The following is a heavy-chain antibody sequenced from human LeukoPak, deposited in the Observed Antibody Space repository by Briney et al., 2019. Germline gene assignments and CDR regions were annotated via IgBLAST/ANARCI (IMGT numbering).Heavy chain of an antibody. J-gene: IGHJ6*02. V-gene: IGHV3-13*04. Sequence: GGSLRLSCAASGFTFSTYDMHWVRQGTGEGLEWVSSIGIGGDTYYAGSVKGRFTISRDNAKNSLYLQMDSLRDGDTAVYYCTRVYSGRNFYYGMDVWGPGTTVTVSS. CDR2: IGIGGDT. CDR3: TRVYSGRNFYYGMDV. CDR1: GFTFSTYD. D-gene: IGHD1-26*01.